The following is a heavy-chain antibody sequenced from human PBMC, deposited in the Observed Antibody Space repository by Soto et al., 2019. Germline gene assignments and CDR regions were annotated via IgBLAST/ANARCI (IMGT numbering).Heavy chain of an antibody. CDR2: HYSGGST. V-gene: IGHV3-53*01. CDR3: ARRRHPPGTVGAHSALDP. CDR1: VFSVSSNY. Sequence: AGSLRLSCAISVFSVSSNYLSWVRQSPGKGLEWVSVHYSGGSTYYADSVQGRFTISRDKSNNTLYLQMRRVRAEDTAVYFCARRRHPPGTVGAHSALDPWGEGTKVTVSS. D-gene: IGHD1-26*01. J-gene: IGHJ5*02.